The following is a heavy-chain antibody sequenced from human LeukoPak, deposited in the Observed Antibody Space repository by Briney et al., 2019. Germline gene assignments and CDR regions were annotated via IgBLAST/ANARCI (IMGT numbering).Heavy chain of an antibody. D-gene: IGHD2-21*02. CDR2: ISYSGST. V-gene: IGHV4-30-4*01. Sequence: SQTLSLTCTVSGDSISSSDYYWSWIRQPPGKGLEWIGYISYSGSTYYNPSLKSRVTISVDTSKNQFSLKLSSVTAADTAVYYCARDRGVTRLGSWGQGTLVTVSS. CDR1: GDSISSSDYY. CDR3: ARDRGVTRLGS. J-gene: IGHJ4*02.